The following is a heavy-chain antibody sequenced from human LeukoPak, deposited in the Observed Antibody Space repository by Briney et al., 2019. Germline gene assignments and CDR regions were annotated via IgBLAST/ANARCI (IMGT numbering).Heavy chain of an antibody. CDR1: GFTFSASA. Sequence: GGSLRLSCAASGFTFSASAMNWVRQAPAKGLEWVSSVNGGGSSTYYADSVKGRFTISRDNSRNTLYLQMNSLRAEDTAVCYCARDALFGSFDYWGQGTLVTVSS. J-gene: IGHJ4*02. V-gene: IGHV3-23*01. CDR3: ARDALFGSFDY. D-gene: IGHD2-21*01. CDR2: VNGGGSST.